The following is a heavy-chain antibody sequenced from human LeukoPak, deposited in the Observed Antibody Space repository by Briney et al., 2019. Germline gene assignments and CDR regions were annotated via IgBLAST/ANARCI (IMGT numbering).Heavy chain of an antibody. CDR1: GGSISSSSYY. CDR2: IYNSGST. Sequence: PSETLSLTCTVSGGSISSSSYYWGWIRQPPGKGLEWIGSIYNSGSTYYNPSLKSRVTISVDTSKNQFSLKLSSVTAADTAVYYCARVRGNSGYDSQAASYYYYYYMDVWGQGTTVTVSS. V-gene: IGHV4-39*07. J-gene: IGHJ6*03. CDR3: ARVRGNSGYDSQAASYYYYYYMDV. D-gene: IGHD5-12*01.